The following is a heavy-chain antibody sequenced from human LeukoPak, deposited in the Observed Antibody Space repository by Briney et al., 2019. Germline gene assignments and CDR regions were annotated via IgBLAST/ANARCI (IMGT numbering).Heavy chain of an antibody. J-gene: IGHJ4*02. V-gene: IGHV3-15*01. CDR1: GFTLNNAW. Sequence: GGSLRLSCVASGFTLNNAWMSWVRQAPGKGLEWVGHIKGNNDGGTTDHAPPVKGRFTISRDDSKNTLSRQMNSLKTEDTAVYYCCKVVRGKNFFENWGQGTLVAVSS. CDR3: CKVVRGKNFFEN. CDR2: IKGNNDGGTT. D-gene: IGHD6-6*01.